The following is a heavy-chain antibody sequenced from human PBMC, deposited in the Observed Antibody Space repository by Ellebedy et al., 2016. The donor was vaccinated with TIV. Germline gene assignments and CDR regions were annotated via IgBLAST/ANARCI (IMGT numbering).Heavy chain of an antibody. CDR3: ARRGSYGDYAVQINSWFDS. Sequence: PGGSLRLSCEAFGISFRGYWMSWVRQAPGKGLEWVANIRGDSEKYYVDSVKGRFTISRDNGKNSLYLQMHSLRPEDTAVYYCARRGSYGDYAVQINSWFDSWGQGTLVTVSS. CDR1: GISFRGYW. CDR2: IRGDSEK. D-gene: IGHD4-17*01. V-gene: IGHV3-7*01. J-gene: IGHJ5*01.